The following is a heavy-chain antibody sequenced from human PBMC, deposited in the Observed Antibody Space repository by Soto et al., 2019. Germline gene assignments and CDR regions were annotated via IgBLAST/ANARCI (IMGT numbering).Heavy chain of an antibody. CDR3: ARGQGNH. Sequence: QVQLVQSGAEVKKPGASARVSCKASGYTFTSYDIYWVRQATGQGLEWMGWMNPFSGNAVYTQKFQDRVTMTRDTSINTAYMEMSGLRSEDTAVYYCARGQGNHWGQGSLVNVSS. CDR1: GYTFTSYD. V-gene: IGHV1-8*01. CDR2: MNPFSGNA. J-gene: IGHJ4*02.